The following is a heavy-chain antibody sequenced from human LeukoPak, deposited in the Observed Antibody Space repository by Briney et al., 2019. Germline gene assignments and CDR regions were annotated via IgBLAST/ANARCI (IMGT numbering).Heavy chain of an antibody. CDR3: ARELRDSSGYYLSY. CDR1: VYTFTGYY. V-gene: IGHV1-2*02. CDR2: INPNSGGT. J-gene: IGHJ4*02. D-gene: IGHD3-22*01. Sequence: ASVKVSCKASVYTFTGYYMHWVRQAPGQGLEWMGWINPNSGGTNYAQKFQGRVTMTRDTSISTAYTELSRLRSDDTAVYYCARELRDSSGYYLSYWGQGTLVTVSS.